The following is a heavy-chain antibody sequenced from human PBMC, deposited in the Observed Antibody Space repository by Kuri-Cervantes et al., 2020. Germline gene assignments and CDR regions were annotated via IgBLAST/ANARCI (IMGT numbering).Heavy chain of an antibody. J-gene: IGHJ4*02. D-gene: IGHD1-26*01. CDR1: GFTFSSYG. CDR3: ARDLAGWDREDY. Sequence: GESLKISCAASGFTFSSYGMHWVRQAPGKGLEWVAFIRFDGSNKYYADSVKGRFTISRDNSKNTLYLQMNSLRAEDTAVYYCARDLAGWDREDYWGQGTLVTVSS. V-gene: IGHV3-30*02. CDR2: IRFDGSNK.